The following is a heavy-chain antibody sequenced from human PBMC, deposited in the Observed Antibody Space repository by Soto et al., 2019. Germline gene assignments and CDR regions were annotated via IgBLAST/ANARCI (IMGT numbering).Heavy chain of an antibody. CDR1: GGSVSSGSYY. V-gene: IGHV4-61*01. D-gene: IGHD4-4*01. CDR2: ISYSGST. Sequence: QVQLQESGPGLVKPSETLSLTCTVSGGSVSSGSYYWSWIRQPPGKGLEWIGYISYSGSTNYHPSRKSRVTISLVTSMNQFSLKLSSVTAADTAVYYSAREPTTVTNYYYYALDVWGKGTTGTVSS. J-gene: IGHJ6*04. CDR3: AREPTTVTNYYYYALDV.